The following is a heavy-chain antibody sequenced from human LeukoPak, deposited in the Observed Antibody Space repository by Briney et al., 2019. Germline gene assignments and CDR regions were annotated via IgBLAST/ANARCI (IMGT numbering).Heavy chain of an antibody. J-gene: IGHJ4*02. D-gene: IGHD1-26*01. CDR2: ISGSGGST. CDR1: GLTFSSYA. V-gene: IGHV3-23*01. Sequence: PGGSLRLSCAASGLTFSSYAMSWDRQTPAKGLELVSAISGSGGSTYYADSVKGRFTISRDNSKNTLYLQMNSLRAEDTAVYYCAKSTSSWELLYYFDYWGQGTLVTVSS. CDR3: AKSTSSWELLYYFDY.